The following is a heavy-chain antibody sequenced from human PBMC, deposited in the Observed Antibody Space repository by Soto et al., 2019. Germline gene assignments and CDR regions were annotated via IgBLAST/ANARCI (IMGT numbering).Heavy chain of an antibody. V-gene: IGHV1-3*01. J-gene: IGHJ4*02. CDR3: ARRCLTGYYFFDY. CDR1: GYTFTSYA. Sequence: ASVKVSCTASGYTFTSYAMHWVRQAPGQRLEWMGWINAGNGNTKYSQKFQGRVTITRDTSASTAYMELSSLRSEDTAVYYCARRCLTGYYFFDYWGQGTLVTVSS. D-gene: IGHD3-9*01. CDR2: INAGNGNT.